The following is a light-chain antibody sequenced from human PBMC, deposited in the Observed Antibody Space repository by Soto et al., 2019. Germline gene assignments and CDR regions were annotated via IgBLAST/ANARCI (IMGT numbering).Light chain of an antibody. CDR3: QQYHISPPDT. Sequence: EIVMTQSPATLSVSPGERATLSCRASQSVRSNLAWYQQKPGQAPRLLIYGASTRATGIPARFSGSGSGTEFTLTISSLQSEDFAVYYCQQYHISPPDTFGQGNKLEIK. CDR1: QSVRSN. J-gene: IGKJ2*01. CDR2: GAS. V-gene: IGKV3-15*01.